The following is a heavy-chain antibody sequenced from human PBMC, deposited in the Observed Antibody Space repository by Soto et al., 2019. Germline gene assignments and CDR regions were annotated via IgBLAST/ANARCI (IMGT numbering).Heavy chain of an antibody. CDR3: AREKSDLELFNWLEP. V-gene: IGHV5-10-1*01. CDR1: GYSFTTYW. J-gene: IGHJ5*02. Sequence: GESLQISCEASGYSFTTYWISCVRQMPGKGLEWMGAIDPRDSYTKYSPSFQGHVTISVDKSISTAYLQWNSLKASDTAIYYCAREKSDLELFNWLEPWGKGTLGTVSS. D-gene: IGHD1-7*01. CDR2: IDPRDSYT.